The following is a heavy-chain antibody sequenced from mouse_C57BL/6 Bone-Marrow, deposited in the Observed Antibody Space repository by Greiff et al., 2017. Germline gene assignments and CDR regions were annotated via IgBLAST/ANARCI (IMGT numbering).Heavy chain of an antibody. CDR1: GYTFTSYW. V-gene: IGHV1-52*01. CDR3: ALNRLAY. J-gene: IGHJ2*01. Sequence: QVQLQQPGAELVRPGSSVKLSCTASGYTFTSYWMHWVKQRPIQGLEWIGNIDPSDSDTNYNQKFKDKATLTVDTSSSTAFMQLSSLTSVYSAVYYCALNRLAYWGQGTTLTVSS. CDR2: IDPSDSDT.